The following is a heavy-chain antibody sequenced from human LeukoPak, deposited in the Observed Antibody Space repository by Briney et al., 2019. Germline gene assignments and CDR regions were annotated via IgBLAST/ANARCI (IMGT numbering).Heavy chain of an antibody. CDR3: AREGARSRNYYYYYMDV. D-gene: IGHD3-16*01. CDR2: IYTSGST. V-gene: IGHV4-61*02. Sequence: PSETLSLACTVSGGSISSGSYYWSWIRQPAGKGLEWIGRIYTSGSTNYNPSLKSRVTISVDTSKNQFSLKLSSVTAADTAVYYCAREGARSRNYYYYYMDVWGKGTTVTVSS. CDR1: GGSISSGSYY. J-gene: IGHJ6*03.